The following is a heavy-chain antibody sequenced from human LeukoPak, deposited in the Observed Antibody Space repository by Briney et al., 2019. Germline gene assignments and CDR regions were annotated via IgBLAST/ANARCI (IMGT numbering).Heavy chain of an antibody. Sequence: SVKVSCKASGGTFSSYAISWVRQAPGQGLEWMGGIIPIFGTANYAQKFQGRVTITADESTSTAYMELSSLRSGDTAVYYCARIGGWYVSGQYWFDPWGQGTLVTVSS. CDR1: GGTFSSYA. D-gene: IGHD6-19*01. CDR2: IIPIFGTA. V-gene: IGHV1-69*13. CDR3: ARIGGWYVSGQYWFDP. J-gene: IGHJ5*02.